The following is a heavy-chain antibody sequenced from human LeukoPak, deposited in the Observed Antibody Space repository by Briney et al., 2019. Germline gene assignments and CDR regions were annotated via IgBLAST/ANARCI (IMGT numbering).Heavy chain of an antibody. CDR1: GYSISSGYY. Sequence: PSETLSLXCAVSGYSISSGYYWGWIRQPPGKGLEWVGSIYHSGSTYYNPSLKSRVTISVDTSKNQFSLKLSSVTAADTAVYYCASDSSGWYLRGPFDYWGQGTLVTVSS. D-gene: IGHD6-19*01. V-gene: IGHV4-38-2*01. CDR3: ASDSSGWYLRGPFDY. CDR2: IYHSGST. J-gene: IGHJ4*02.